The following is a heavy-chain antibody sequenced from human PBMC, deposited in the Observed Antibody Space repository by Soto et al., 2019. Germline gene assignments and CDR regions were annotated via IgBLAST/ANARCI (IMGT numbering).Heavy chain of an antibody. CDR2: ISTDESST. D-gene: IGHD1-7*01. J-gene: IGHJ4*02. Sequence: EVQLVESGGGLVQPGGSLRLSCVASGFTFSNYWMHWVRQAPGKGLVWVSRISTDESSTNYADSVTGRFTISRDNAMNTLYLQMNSLRAEDTAVYYCARDNWNSYWGQGTLVTLSS. V-gene: IGHV3-74*01. CDR1: GFTFSNYW. CDR3: ARDNWNSY.